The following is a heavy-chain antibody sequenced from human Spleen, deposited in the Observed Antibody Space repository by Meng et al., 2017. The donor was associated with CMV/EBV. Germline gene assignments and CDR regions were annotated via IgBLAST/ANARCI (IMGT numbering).Heavy chain of an antibody. CDR2: ISHSGST. Sequence: SETLSLTCAVYGGSFSGYYWSWIRQPPGKGLEWIGEISHSGSTNYNPPLTSRVTISVDTSKSQFSLKLSSVTAADTAVYYCAAASRGIAVTWGRGTLVTVSS. CDR1: GGSFSGYY. D-gene: IGHD6-19*01. V-gene: IGHV4-34*01. J-gene: IGHJ4*02. CDR3: AAASRGIAVT.